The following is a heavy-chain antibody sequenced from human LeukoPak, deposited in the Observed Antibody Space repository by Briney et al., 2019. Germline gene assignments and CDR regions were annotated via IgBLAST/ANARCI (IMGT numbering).Heavy chain of an antibody. J-gene: IGHJ4*02. CDR2: INHSGST. Sequence: SETLSLTCAVYGGSFSGYYWSWIRQPPGKGLEWIGEINHSGSTNYNPSLKSRVTISVDTSKNQFSLKLSSVTAADTAVYYCARGPATRVYYFDYWGLGTLVTVSS. CDR1: GGSFSGYY. CDR3: ARGPATRVYYFDY. V-gene: IGHV4-34*01. D-gene: IGHD1-26*01.